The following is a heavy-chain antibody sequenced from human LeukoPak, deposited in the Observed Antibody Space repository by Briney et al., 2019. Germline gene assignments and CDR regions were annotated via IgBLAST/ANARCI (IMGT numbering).Heavy chain of an antibody. V-gene: IGHV3-23*01. Sequence: PGGSLRLSCAASGFTVSNNYLSWVRQAPGKGLDWVSAISGSGGSTYYADSVKGRFTISRDNSKSTLYLQMNSLRAEDTALYYCAREEDFWSGRPFSPDYWGQGTLVSVSS. J-gene: IGHJ4*02. CDR1: GFTVSNNY. CDR3: AREEDFWSGRPFSPDY. D-gene: IGHD3-3*01. CDR2: ISGSGGST.